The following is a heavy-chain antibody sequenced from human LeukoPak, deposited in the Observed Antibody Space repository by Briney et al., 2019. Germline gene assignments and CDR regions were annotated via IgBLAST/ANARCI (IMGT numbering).Heavy chain of an antibody. CDR2: INQDESER. Sequence: GGSLRLSCAASGFTFSSYWMSWVRQAPGKGLEWVANINQDESERHYADSVKGRFIISRENAKNTLYLQMNSLRAEDTAVYYCAKDSSVYYYDSRNFDYWGQGTLVTVSS. CDR3: AKDSSVYYYDSRNFDY. J-gene: IGHJ4*02. D-gene: IGHD3-22*01. CDR1: GFTFSSYW. V-gene: IGHV3-7*01.